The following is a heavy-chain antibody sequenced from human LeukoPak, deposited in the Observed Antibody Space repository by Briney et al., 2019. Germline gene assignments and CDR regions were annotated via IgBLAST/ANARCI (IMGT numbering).Heavy chain of an antibody. CDR3: ARDRWVRVVAGIGH. CDR2: ISAYNGNT. V-gene: IGHV1-18*01. Sequence: ASVKVSCKASGYTFTSYGISWVRQAPGQGLEWMGWISAYNGNTNYAQKLQGRVTMTTDTSTSTAYMELRSLRSDDTAVYYCARDRWVRVVAGIGHWGQGTLVTVSS. J-gene: IGHJ4*02. CDR1: GYTFTSYG. D-gene: IGHD6-19*01.